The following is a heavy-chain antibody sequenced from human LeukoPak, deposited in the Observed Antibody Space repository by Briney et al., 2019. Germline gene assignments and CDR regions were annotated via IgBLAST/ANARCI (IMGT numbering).Heavy chain of an antibody. Sequence: SETLSLTCTVSGVAISSYYWSWIRQPPGKGLEWIGYIYNSGSTNYNPSLKSRVTISADTSNNQFSLKLSSVTTADTAVYYCARSGDSSGWYSYYWGQGTLVTVSS. J-gene: IGHJ4*02. CDR3: ARSGDSSGWYSYY. D-gene: IGHD6-19*01. V-gene: IGHV4-59*01. CDR1: GVAISSYY. CDR2: IYNSGST.